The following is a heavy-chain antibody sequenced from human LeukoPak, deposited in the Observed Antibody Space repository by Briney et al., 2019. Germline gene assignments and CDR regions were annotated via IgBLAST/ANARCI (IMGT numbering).Heavy chain of an antibody. CDR3: ARAGYSYGYDY. D-gene: IGHD5-18*01. CDR1: GGSFSGYY. V-gene: IGHV4-34*01. J-gene: IGHJ4*02. Sequence: PSETLSLTCAVYGGSFSGYYWSWIRQPPGKGLEWIGEINHSGSTNYNPSLKSRVTISVDTSKNQFSLKLSSVTAVDTAVYYCARAGYSYGYDYWGQGTLVTVSS. CDR2: INHSGST.